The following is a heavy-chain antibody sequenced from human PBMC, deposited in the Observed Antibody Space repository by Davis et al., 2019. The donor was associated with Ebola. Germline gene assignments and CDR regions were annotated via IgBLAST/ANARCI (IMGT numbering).Heavy chain of an antibody. CDR1: GGSFSGYY. V-gene: IGHV4-34*01. Sequence: SETLSLTCAVYGGSFSGYYWSWIRQPPGKGLEWIGEINHSGRTNYNPSLKSRVTISVDTSKTQFSLKLSSVTAADTAVYYCARKRRGRVLEMVTTRFDYWGQGTLVTVSS. CDR2: INHSGRT. D-gene: IGHD5-24*01. J-gene: IGHJ4*02. CDR3: ARKRRGRVLEMVTTRFDY.